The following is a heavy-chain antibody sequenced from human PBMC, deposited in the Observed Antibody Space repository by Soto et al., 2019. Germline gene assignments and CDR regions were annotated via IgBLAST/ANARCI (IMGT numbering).Heavy chain of an antibody. D-gene: IGHD5-18*01. CDR3: AHKRWLQPFDY. CDR1: GFSLSTSGVG. CDR2: IYWDDDK. V-gene: IGHV2-5*02. J-gene: IGHJ4*02. Sequence: QITLKESGPTLVKPTQTLTLTCTFSGFSLSTSGVGVGWIRQPPGKALEWLALIYWDDDKRYSPSLKSRLTITKETSKNQVVLTMTTIDPVDTAKYYCAHKRWLQPFDYWGQGTLVTVSS.